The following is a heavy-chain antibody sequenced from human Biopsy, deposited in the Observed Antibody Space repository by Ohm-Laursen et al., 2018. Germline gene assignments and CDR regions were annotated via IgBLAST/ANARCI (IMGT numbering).Heavy chain of an antibody. CDR3: ARDVKRYCSGTSCYSGYFGMDV. D-gene: IGHD2-2*01. CDR1: GGSVSDSFHF. CDR2: VYYSGTT. Sequence: GTLSLTCPVNGGSVSDSFHFWSWIRQPPGKGLEWIGDVYYSGTTNYNPSLKSRLTISVDTSKNQFSLNLNSVTAADTAVYFCARDVKRYCSGTSCYSGYFGMDVWGQGTTVTVS. J-gene: IGHJ6*02. V-gene: IGHV4-61*01.